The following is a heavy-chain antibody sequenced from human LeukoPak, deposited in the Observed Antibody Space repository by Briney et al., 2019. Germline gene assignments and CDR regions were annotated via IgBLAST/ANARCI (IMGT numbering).Heavy chain of an antibody. Sequence: ASVKVSCKASGGTFSNYGVRWVRQAPGQGLEWMGWMNPNSGNTGYAQKFQGRVTMTRNTSISTAYMELSSLRSEDTAVYYCARGKLTMVRGVIITSRPYWGQGTLVTVSS. J-gene: IGHJ4*02. V-gene: IGHV1-8*02. D-gene: IGHD3-10*01. CDR2: MNPNSGNT. CDR1: GGTFSNYG. CDR3: ARGKLTMVRGVIITSRPY.